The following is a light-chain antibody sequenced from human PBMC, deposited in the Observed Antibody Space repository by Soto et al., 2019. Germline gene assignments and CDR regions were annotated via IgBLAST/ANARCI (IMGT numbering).Light chain of an antibody. CDR2: GAS. CDR1: QTVSNNY. J-gene: IGKJ5*01. CDR3: QHSAGPLTT. V-gene: IGKV3-20*01. Sequence: TQSLATLSVSPRERATLSCRASQTVSNNYLAWCQQKPGQAPRVIMYGASRRATGIPDRFSGGGSGTDFTLTISRLEPEDFAVYFCQHSAGPLTTFGQLRLLEI.